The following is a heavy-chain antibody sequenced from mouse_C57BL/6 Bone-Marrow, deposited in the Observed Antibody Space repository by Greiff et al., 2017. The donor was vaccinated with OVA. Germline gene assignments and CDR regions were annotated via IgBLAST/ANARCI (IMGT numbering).Heavy chain of an antibody. Sequence: VQLQQSGAELVKPGASVKLSCTASGFNIKDYYMPWVKQRTEQGLEWIGRIDPEDGETKYAPKFPGKATITADTSSTTAYLQLSSLTSEDTAVYYWARGRLVAWFAYWGQGTLVTVSA. CDR3: ARGRLVAWFAY. CDR1: GFNIKDYY. CDR2: IDPEDGET. D-gene: IGHD1-3*01. V-gene: IGHV14-2*01. J-gene: IGHJ3*01.